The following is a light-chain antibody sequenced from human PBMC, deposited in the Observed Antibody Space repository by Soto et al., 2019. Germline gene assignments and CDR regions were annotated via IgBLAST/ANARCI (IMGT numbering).Light chain of an antibody. CDR3: QQYGGSPMT. CDR2: GAS. V-gene: IGKV3-15*01. Sequence: EIVMTQSPATLSVSPGERATLSCRASQSVSSNLAWYQQKPGQAPRLLIYGASTRATGIPARFSGSGSGTEFTLTISRLEPEDFALYYCQQYGGSPMTFGQGTRLENK. CDR1: QSVSSN. J-gene: IGKJ5*01.